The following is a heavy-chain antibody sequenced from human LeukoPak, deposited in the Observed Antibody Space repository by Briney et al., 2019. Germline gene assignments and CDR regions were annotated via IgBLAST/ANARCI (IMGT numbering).Heavy chain of an antibody. D-gene: IGHD6-19*01. CDR3: ARGEVAGPKNWFDP. J-gene: IGHJ5*02. V-gene: IGHV1-18*01. CDR1: GYTFNTYG. Sequence: ASVNVSCKASGYTFNTYGISWVRQAPGQGLEWMGWISAYNGNTNYAQKLQGRVTMTTDTSTSTAYMELRSLRSDDTAVYYCARGEVAGPKNWFDPWGQGTLVTVSS. CDR2: ISAYNGNT.